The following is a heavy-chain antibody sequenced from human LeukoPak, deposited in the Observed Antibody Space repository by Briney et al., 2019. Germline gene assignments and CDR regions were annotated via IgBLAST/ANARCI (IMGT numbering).Heavy chain of an antibody. J-gene: IGHJ6*03. CDR3: ARGGWYGSGSYPNYYYYYMDV. V-gene: IGHV4-59*01. CDR1: GGSISSYY. CDR2: IFYSGST. D-gene: IGHD3-10*01. Sequence: KPAETLSLTCTVSGGSISSYYWSWIRQPPGKVLEWIGYIFYSGSTNYNPSLKSRVTISVDTSKNQFSLKLRSVTAADTAVYYCARGGWYGSGSYPNYYYYYMDVWGKGTTVTISS.